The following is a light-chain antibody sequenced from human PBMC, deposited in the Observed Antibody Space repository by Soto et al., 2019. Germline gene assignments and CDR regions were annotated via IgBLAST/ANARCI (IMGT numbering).Light chain of an antibody. J-gene: IGLJ1*01. CDR3: CSYADNYSYV. Sequence: HSLLTQPRSVSGSPGQSVTISCTGTSSDVGAYNYVSWYQQHPGKAPKLMTYDVSKRPSGVPDRFSGSKSGNTASLTISGLQAEDEADYYCCSYADNYSYVFGTGTKVTVL. CDR2: DVS. V-gene: IGLV2-11*01. CDR1: SSDVGAYNY.